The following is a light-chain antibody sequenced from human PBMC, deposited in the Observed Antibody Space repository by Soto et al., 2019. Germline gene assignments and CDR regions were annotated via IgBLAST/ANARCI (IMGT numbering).Light chain of an antibody. CDR1: SGHSTYI. CDR3: ETWDSKV. CDR2: LEGSGTY. Sequence: QLVLTQSSSASASLGSSVKLTCTLSSGHSTYIIAWHQQQPGKAPRYLMKLEGSGTYNRGSGVPDRFSGSSSGADRSLTIPNLQSEDEADYYCETWDSKVFGGGTKVTVL. V-gene: IGLV4-60*03. J-gene: IGLJ3*02.